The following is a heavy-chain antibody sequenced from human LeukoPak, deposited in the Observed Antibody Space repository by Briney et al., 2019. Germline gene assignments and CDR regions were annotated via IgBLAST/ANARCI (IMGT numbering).Heavy chain of an antibody. D-gene: IGHD3-16*02. CDR1: GYSFTSYW. V-gene: IGHV5-51*01. CDR3: ARQKDDYVWGSYRYIDY. Sequence: GESLKISCKGSGYSFTSYWIGWVRQMPGKGLEWMGIIYPGDSDTRYSPSFQGQVTISADKSISTAYLQWSSLKASDTAMYYCARQKDDYVWGSYRYIDYWGQRTLVTVSS. CDR2: IYPGDSDT. J-gene: IGHJ4*02.